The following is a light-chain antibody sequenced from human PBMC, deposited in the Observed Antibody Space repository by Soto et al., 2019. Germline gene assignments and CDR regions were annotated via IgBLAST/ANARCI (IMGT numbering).Light chain of an antibody. CDR2: GDN. J-gene: IGLJ2*01. CDR1: SSNIGAGYD. Sequence: QPVLTQPPSVSGAPGQRGTISCTGSSSNIGAGYDVQWYQHLPGTAPKLLIYGDNNRPSGVPDRFSGSKSGTSASLAITGLQAEDEADYYCQSYDSSLSGSVFGGGTKLTVL. V-gene: IGLV1-40*01. CDR3: QSYDSSLSGSV.